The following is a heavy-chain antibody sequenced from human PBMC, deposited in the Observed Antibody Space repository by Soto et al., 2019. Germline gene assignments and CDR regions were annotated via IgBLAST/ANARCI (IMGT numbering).Heavy chain of an antibody. J-gene: IGHJ4*02. Sequence: SETLSLTCTVSGASIKIRNYFWGCIRQPPGKGLEFVGSIHSSGGTYYNPSLKSRVTVSVDLSNSHFSLSLKSLTATDTAVYYCGRLAEAATGHTDFDFWGQGTLVTVSS. D-gene: IGHD2-15*01. CDR1: GASIKIRNYF. V-gene: IGHV4-39*02. CDR2: IHSSGGT. CDR3: GRLAEAATGHTDFDF.